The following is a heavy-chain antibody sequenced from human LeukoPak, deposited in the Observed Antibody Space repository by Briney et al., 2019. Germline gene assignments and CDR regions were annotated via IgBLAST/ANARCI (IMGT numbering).Heavy chain of an antibody. Sequence: GGSLRLSCAASEFTFTTSWMTWVRQAPGKGLEWLGNINPDASTKNYAASVRGRFTFSRDNAKNSLYLHMSSLRAEDTAIYYCARDRAFSTFDYWGGGTLVTVSS. J-gene: IGHJ4*02. CDR2: INPDASTK. D-gene: IGHD2-2*01. V-gene: IGHV3-7*01. CDR1: EFTFTTSW. CDR3: ARDRAFSTFDY.